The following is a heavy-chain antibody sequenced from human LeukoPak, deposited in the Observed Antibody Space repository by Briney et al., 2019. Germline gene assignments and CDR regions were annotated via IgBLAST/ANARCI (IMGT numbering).Heavy chain of an antibody. CDR3: AKDRTTAYGAFDI. J-gene: IGHJ3*02. V-gene: IGHV3-15*01. D-gene: IGHD4-17*01. CDR2: IKSKTDGGTT. CDR1: GFTFRNAW. Sequence: GGSLRLSCGASGFTFRNAWMSWVRQAPGKGLEWVGRIKSKTDGGTTDYAAPVKGRFTISRDDSKNTLYLQMNSLRAEDTAVYYCAKDRTTAYGAFDIWGQGTMVTVSS.